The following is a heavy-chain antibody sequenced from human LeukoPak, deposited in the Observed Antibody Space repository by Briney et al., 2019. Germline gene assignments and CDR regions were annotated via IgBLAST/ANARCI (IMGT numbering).Heavy chain of an antibody. CDR3: ARGAYSYDSSGYYSAFDI. D-gene: IGHD3-22*01. V-gene: IGHV4-30-4*08. CDR1: GDSISSGDHY. J-gene: IGHJ3*02. Sequence: SQTLSLTCTVSGDSISSGDHYWSWIRHPPGKGLEWIGYIYYSGTTYYNPSLKSRVTISVDTSKNQFSLKLSSVTAADTAIYYCARGAYSYDSSGYYSAFDIWGQGTMVTVSS. CDR2: IYYSGTT.